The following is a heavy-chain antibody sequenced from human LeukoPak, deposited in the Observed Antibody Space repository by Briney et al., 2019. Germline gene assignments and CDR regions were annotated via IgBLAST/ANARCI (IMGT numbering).Heavy chain of an antibody. J-gene: IGHJ4*02. CDR2: ILYDGSNK. V-gene: IGHV3-30*02. CDR3: ANPRLWNY. CDR1: GFTFSSFG. Sequence: PGGSLRLSCAASGFTFSSFGMHWVRQAPGKGLEWVAFILYDGSNKYYADSVKGRFTISRDNSKNMLYLQMNSLRAEDTAVYYCANPRLWNYWGQGTLVTVSS. D-gene: IGHD5-18*01.